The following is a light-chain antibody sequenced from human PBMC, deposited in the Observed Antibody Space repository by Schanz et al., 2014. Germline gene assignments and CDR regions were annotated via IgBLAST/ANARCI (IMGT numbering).Light chain of an antibody. V-gene: IGKV2-28*01. Sequence: DIVMTQSPLSLPVTPGEPASISCRSSQSLLQSNGYNYLDWYLQKPGQPPQLLIYLGSNRASGVPARFSGSGSGTDFTLKISRVEAEDVGVYYCMQALQTPDTFGQGTRLEIK. CDR1: QSLLQSNGYNY. CDR3: MQALQTPDT. J-gene: IGKJ5*01. CDR2: LGS.